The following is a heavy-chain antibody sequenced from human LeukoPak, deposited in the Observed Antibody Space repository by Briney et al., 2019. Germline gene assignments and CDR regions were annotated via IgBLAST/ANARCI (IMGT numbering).Heavy chain of an antibody. D-gene: IGHD2-21*01. CDR2: IYYSGST. Sequence: SETLSLTCTVSGGSIGSYYWSWIRQPPGKGLEWIGYIYYSGSTNYNPSLKSRVTISVDTSKNQFSLKLTSVTAADTAVYYCARVVYCVGECPDYWGQGTLVTVSS. CDR1: GGSIGSYY. CDR3: ARVVYCVGECPDY. V-gene: IGHV4-59*01. J-gene: IGHJ4*02.